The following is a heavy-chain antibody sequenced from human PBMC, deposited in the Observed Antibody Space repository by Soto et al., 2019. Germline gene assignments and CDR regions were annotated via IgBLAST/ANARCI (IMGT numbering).Heavy chain of an antibody. D-gene: IGHD1-26*01. CDR2: ISYDGSNK. CDR3: AIEGSGSAFDY. Sequence: SLRLSCAASGFTFSSYGMHWVRQAPGKGLEWVAVISYDGSNKYYADSVKGRFTISRDNSKNTLYLQMNSLRAEDTAVYYSAIEGSGSAFDYWGQGALVTVSS. J-gene: IGHJ4*02. CDR1: GFTFSSYG. V-gene: IGHV3-30*03.